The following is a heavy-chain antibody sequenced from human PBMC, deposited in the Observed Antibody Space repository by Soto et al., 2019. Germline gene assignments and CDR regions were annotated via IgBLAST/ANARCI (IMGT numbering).Heavy chain of an antibody. CDR3: ATFRGFDFVWWSYRHKNWFDP. CDR2: FDPEDGET. V-gene: IGHV1-24*01. D-gene: IGHD3-16*02. J-gene: IGHJ5*02. Sequence: ASVKVSCKVSGYTLTELSMHWVRQAPGKGQERKGGFDPEDGETIYAQKFQGRVTMTEDTSTDTAYMELSSLRSEDTAVYYCATFRGFDFVWWSYRHKNWFDPWGQGTLVTVSS. CDR1: GYTLTELS.